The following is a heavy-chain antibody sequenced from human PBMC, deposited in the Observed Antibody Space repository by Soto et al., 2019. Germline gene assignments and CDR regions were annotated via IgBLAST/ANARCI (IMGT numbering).Heavy chain of an antibody. J-gene: IGHJ6*02. D-gene: IGHD3-10*01. CDR2: IYHSGST. V-gene: IGHV4-4*02. CDR3: ARVRGGYFYAMDV. Sequence: QVQLQESGPGLVKPSGTLSLTCAVSGGSISSSNWWSWVRQPPGKGLEWIGEIYHSGSTNYNPSLRGRVTISVAKSTNQFSLKLSFVTAADTAVYYCARVRGGYFYAMDVWGQGTTVTVSS. CDR1: GGSISSSNW.